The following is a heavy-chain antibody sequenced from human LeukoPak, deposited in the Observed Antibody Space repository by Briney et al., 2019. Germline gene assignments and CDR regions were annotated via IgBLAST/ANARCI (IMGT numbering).Heavy chain of an antibody. D-gene: IGHD7-27*01. CDR1: GFTLSDYY. V-gene: IGHV3-11*04. CDR2: ISSSGTTI. CDR3: ARGHTGDPLDY. Sequence: PGGSLRLSCTVSGFTLSDYYMSWFRQAPGKGLEWVSYISSSGTTIYYADSVKGRFTISRDNAKNSLSLLMKNLRAEDSAVYYCARGHTGDPLDYWGQGTLVTVSS. J-gene: IGHJ4*02.